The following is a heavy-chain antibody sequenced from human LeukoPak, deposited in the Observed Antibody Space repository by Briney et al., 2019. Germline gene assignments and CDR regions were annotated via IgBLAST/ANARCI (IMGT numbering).Heavy chain of an antibody. J-gene: IGHJ5*02. V-gene: IGHV3-23*01. CDR2: ISGSGYTT. Sequence: GGSLRLSCAASGFTFRDCGMSWVRQAPGKRLEWVSSISGSGYTTCYADSVKGRFTISRDNSKATLLLHMSSLRVEDTAVYYCAKGDSAAWPESWVDHWGQGTLVTVSS. CDR1: GFTFRDCG. CDR3: AKGDSAAWPESWVDH. D-gene: IGHD1-14*01.